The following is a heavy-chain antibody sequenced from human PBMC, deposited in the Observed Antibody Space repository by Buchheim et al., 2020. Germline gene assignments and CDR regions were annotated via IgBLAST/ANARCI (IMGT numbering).Heavy chain of an antibody. CDR1: GFTFSNAW. J-gene: IGHJ4*02. CDR3: TTDVVMTMAWGAVHY. V-gene: IGHV3-15*07. Sequence: EVQLAESGGGLVKPGGSLRLSCAASGFTFSNAWMNWVRQAPGKGLEWVGRIKSKSDGGTTDYAAPVKGRFTISRDGSNNTLYLQINSLKTEDTAMYYCTTDVVMTMAWGAVHYWGQGTL. CDR2: IKSKSDGGTT. D-gene: IGHD3-10*01.